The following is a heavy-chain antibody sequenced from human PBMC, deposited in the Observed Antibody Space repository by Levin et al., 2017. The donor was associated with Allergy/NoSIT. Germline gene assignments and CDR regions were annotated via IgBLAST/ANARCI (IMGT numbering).Heavy chain of an antibody. Sequence: GGSLRLSCEASGFTFGDYYMTWIRQTPGKGLEWIAYISLTGSSTYYADSLKGRFTISRDNTKGSLFLQMDSMSADDTAVYYCARHFRYSSSSVEYWGRGTLVNVSS. J-gene: IGHJ4*02. CDR2: ISLTGSST. CDR1: GFTFGDYY. D-gene: IGHD2-2*01. CDR3: ARHFRYSSSSVEY. V-gene: IGHV3-11*01.